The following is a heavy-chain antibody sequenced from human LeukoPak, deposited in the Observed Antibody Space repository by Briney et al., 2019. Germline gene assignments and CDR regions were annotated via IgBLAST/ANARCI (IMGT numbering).Heavy chain of an antibody. J-gene: IGHJ4*02. Sequence: GGSLRLSCAASGFTFSSYGMHWVRQAPGKGLEWVAVIWYDGSNKYYADSVKGRVTISRDNSKNTLYLQMSSLRAEDTAVYYCAKDAELELREYYFDYWGQGTLVTVSP. CDR1: GFTFSSYG. V-gene: IGHV3-33*06. CDR3: AKDAELELREYYFDY. CDR2: IWYDGSNK. D-gene: IGHD1-7*01.